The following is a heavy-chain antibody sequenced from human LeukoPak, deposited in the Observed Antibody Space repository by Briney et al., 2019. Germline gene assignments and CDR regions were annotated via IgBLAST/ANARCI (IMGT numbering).Heavy chain of an antibody. Sequence: SETLSLTCTVPGGSINTKAHYWAGIRQTQARGLWWIGSVFYNGNTYYNPSLKSRVAISVDTSKNQFSLRLSSVTAADTAVYYCAKHGEDSTGYYADFFDHCGQGTLITVSS. CDR2: VFYNGNT. D-gene: IGHD3-22*01. V-gene: IGHV4-39*01. CDR3: AKHGEDSTGYYADFFDH. CDR1: GGSINTKAHY. J-gene: IGHJ4*02.